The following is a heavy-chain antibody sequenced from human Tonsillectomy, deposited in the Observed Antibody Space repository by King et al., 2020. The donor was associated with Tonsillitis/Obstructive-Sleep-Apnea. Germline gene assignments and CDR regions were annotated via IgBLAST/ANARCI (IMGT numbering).Heavy chain of an antibody. CDR1: GFSLTTGGVG. V-gene: IGHV2-5*02. J-gene: IGHJ5*02. CDR2: IYWDDDK. Sequence: TLKESGPTLVQPTQTLTLTCTFSGFSLTTGGVGVGWIRQPPGRALEWLALIYWDDDKQYSPSLKCRLTITKDTSKNQVVLTLANVDPVDTATYYCAHRQGFCTGGNCPRWFDPWGQGTLVTVSS. CDR3: AHRQGFCTGGNCPRWFDP. D-gene: IGHD2-8*02.